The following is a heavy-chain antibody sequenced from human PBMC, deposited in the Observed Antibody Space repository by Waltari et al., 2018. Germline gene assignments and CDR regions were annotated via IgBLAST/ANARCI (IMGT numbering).Heavy chain of an antibody. V-gene: IGHV3-33*01. Sequence: QVQLVESGGGVVQPGRSLRLSCAASGFTFSSYGMHWVRQAPGKGLEWVAVIWYDGSNKDYADSVKGRFTISRDNSKNTLYLQMNSLRAEDTAVYYCARDLVGFDYWGQGTLVTVSS. CDR1: GFTFSSYG. D-gene: IGHD1-26*01. CDR3: ARDLVGFDY. CDR2: IWYDGSNK. J-gene: IGHJ4*02.